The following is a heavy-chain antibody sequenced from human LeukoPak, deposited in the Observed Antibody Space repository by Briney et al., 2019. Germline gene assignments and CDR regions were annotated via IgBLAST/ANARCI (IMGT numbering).Heavy chain of an antibody. V-gene: IGHV4-4*07. CDR2: IYTSGST. J-gene: IGHJ4*02. CDR1: GGSISSYY. D-gene: IGHD6-19*01. CDR3: ARAPRGSGWYYFDY. Sequence: SETLSLTCTVSGGSISSYYWSWIRQPAGKGLEWIGRIYTSGSTNYNPSLKSRVTMSVGTSKNQFSLKLSSVTAADTAVYYCARAPRGSGWYYFDYWGQGTLVTVSS.